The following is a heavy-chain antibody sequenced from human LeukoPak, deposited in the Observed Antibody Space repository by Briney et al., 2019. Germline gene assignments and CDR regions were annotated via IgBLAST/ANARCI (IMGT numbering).Heavy chain of an antibody. CDR2: IIPIFGTA. CDR1: GGTFSSYA. V-gene: IGHV1-69*13. D-gene: IGHD3-22*01. J-gene: IGHJ4*02. CDR3: ATAYDSSGYIDY. Sequence: SVKVSCKASGGTFSSYAISWVRQAPGQGLEWMGGIIPIFGTANYAQKFRGRVTITADESTSTAYMELSSLRSEDTAVYYCATAYDSSGYIDYWGQGTLVTVSS.